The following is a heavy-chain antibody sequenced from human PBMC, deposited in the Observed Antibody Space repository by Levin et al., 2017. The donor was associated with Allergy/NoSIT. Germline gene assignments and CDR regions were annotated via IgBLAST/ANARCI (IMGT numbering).Heavy chain of an antibody. CDR1: GFNFSAHG. V-gene: IGHV3-30*03. Sequence: GESLKISCEVSGFNFSAHGMHWVRQAPGKGLEWVAVISFDGNNRFYGDSVRGRFSISRDISKNTLFLQMNSLRREDTAVYYCARDLGHSYAFSHWGQGTLVAVSS. CDR2: ISFDGNNR. CDR3: ARDLGHSYAFSH. D-gene: IGHD3/OR15-3a*01. J-gene: IGHJ4*02.